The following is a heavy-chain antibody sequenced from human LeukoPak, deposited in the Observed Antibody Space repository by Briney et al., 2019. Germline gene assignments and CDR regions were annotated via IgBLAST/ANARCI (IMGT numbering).Heavy chain of an antibody. V-gene: IGHV3-21*01. D-gene: IGHD4-17*01. CDR1: GFTFSSYS. CDR3: ASLSSSGDYEFLDY. CDR2: ISSSSSYI. J-gene: IGHJ4*02. Sequence: GGSLRLSCAASGFTFSSYSMNWVRQAPGKGLEWVSSISSSSSYIYYADSVKGRFTISRDNAKNSLYLQMNSLRAEDTAVYYCASLSSSGDYEFLDYWGQGTRVTVSS.